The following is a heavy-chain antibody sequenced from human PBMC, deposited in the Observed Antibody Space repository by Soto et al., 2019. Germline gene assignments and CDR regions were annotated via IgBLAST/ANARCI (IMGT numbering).Heavy chain of an antibody. D-gene: IGHD3-3*01. CDR1: GFNFNNYA. J-gene: IGHJ4*02. Sequence: EVQLVESGGGLLQPGGSLRLSCAASGFNFNNYAMHWVRQAPGKGLEWVSGINWDSGRVVYADSVKGRFTISRDNAKNYLYLQMNSLRPEDTAFYYCAKGGNRYYDFWSDYWGQGTLVTVSS. CDR2: INWDSGRV. V-gene: IGHV3-9*01. CDR3: AKGGNRYYDFWSDY.